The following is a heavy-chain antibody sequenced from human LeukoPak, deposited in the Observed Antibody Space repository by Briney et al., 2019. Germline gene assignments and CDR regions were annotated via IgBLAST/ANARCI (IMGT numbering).Heavy chain of an antibody. J-gene: IGHJ4*02. Sequence: GGSLRLSCAASGFTFSSYGMHWVRQAPGKGLEWVAYIQYDGSNQQYADSVKGRFTISRDNSKNTLYLQMNSLRAEDTAVYYCARSDYYGSGSYLGDFDYWGQGTLVTVSS. CDR1: GFTFSSYG. CDR2: IQYDGSNQ. V-gene: IGHV3-30*02. CDR3: ARSDYYGSGSYLGDFDY. D-gene: IGHD3-10*01.